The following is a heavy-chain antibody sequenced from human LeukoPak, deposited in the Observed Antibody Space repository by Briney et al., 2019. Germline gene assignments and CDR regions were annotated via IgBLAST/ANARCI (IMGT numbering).Heavy chain of an antibody. CDR1: GGSISSYY. CDR3: ARGGSPAAISFAFDI. Sequence: SETLSLTCTVSGGSISSYYWSWIRQPPGKGLEWIGYIYYSGSTNYNPSLKSRVTISVDTSKNQFSLKLSSVTAADTAVYYCARGGSPAAISFAFDIWGQGTMVTVSS. D-gene: IGHD2-2*02. V-gene: IGHV4-59*08. J-gene: IGHJ3*02. CDR2: IYYSGST.